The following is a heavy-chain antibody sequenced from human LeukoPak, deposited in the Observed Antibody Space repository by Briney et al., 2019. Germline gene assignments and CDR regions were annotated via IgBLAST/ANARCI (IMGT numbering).Heavy chain of an antibody. V-gene: IGHV3-23*01. J-gene: IGHJ3*02. Sequence: PGGSLRLSCAASGFAFSSYAMSWVRQAPGKGLEWVSAISGSGGSTYYADSVKGRFTISRDNSKNTLYLQMNSLRAEDTAVYFCAKAFREYSSSTYSTFDIWGQGTMVTVSS. CDR1: GFAFSSYA. CDR2: ISGSGGST. CDR3: AKAFREYSSSTYSTFDI. D-gene: IGHD6-13*01.